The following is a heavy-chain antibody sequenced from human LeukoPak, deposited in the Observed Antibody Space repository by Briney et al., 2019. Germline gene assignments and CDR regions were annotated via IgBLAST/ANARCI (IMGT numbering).Heavy chain of an antibody. J-gene: IGHJ4*02. Sequence: GRSLRLSCAASGFTFDDYAMHWVRQTPGKGPEYVAAINSRGTTAHYGGSVQGRFIVSRDNSNYTLYLQMGGLRPDDTGVYFCARKGSAGWDDYWGRGTLVIVSS. CDR2: INSRGTTA. D-gene: IGHD1-1*01. CDR1: GFTFDDYA. CDR3: ARKGSAGWDDY. V-gene: IGHV3-64*02.